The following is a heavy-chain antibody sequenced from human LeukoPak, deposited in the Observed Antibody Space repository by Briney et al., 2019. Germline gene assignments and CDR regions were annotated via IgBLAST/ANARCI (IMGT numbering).Heavy chain of an antibody. V-gene: IGHV3-11*04. CDR2: ISSSGSTI. D-gene: IGHD3-3*01. J-gene: IGHJ3*02. CDR1: GFTFSDYY. Sequence: GGSLRLSCAASGFTFSDYYMSWIRQAPGKGLEWVSYISSSGSTIYYADSVKGRFTISRDNAKNSLYLQMNSLRAEDTAVYYCAREAAPQLEWLLGSAFDIWGQGTMVTVSS. CDR3: AREAAPQLEWLLGSAFDI.